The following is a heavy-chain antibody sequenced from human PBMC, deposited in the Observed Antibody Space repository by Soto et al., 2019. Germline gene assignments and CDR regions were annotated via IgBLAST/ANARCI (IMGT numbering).Heavy chain of an antibody. Sequence: QITLKESGPTLVKPTQTLTLTCTFSGFSLSTSGVGVGWIRQPPGKALEWLALIYWDDDKRYSPSLKSRLTITKDTSKNQVVLTMTNMDPVDTATYYCAHRRGINTYFDYWGQGTLVTVSS. J-gene: IGHJ4*02. CDR1: GFSLSTSGVG. D-gene: IGHD2-15*01. CDR2: IYWDDDK. CDR3: AHRRGINTYFDY. V-gene: IGHV2-5*02.